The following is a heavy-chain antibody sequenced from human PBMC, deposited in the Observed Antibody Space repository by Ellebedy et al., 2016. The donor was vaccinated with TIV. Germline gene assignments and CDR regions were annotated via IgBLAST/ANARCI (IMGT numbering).Heavy chain of an antibody. J-gene: IGHJ5*02. CDR2: ILYDGSSK. D-gene: IGHD4-17*01. CDR1: GFTFSSYG. CDR3: AKDSDYGDHSRQVDWFDP. V-gene: IGHV3-30*18. Sequence: PGGSLRPSCAAPGFTFSSYGMHGVRQAPGKGLEWVAVILYDGSSKYYADSVKGRFTISRDNSKNTLSLQMNSLRVEDTAIYYCAKDSDYGDHSRQVDWFDPWGQGTLVTVSS.